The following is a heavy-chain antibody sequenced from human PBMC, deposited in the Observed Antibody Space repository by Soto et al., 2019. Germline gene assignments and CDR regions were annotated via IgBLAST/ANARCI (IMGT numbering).Heavy chain of an antibody. V-gene: IGHV4-39*01. CDR1: GGPISTTSYY. Sequence: SETLSLTCTVSGGPISTTSYYWGWIHQPPGRGLEWIGSIYYSGNTYYNPSLESRVTLSVDTSKNQFSLKLSSVTAADTAVYFCARVSIVVVPSTSFDVWGQGTMVTVSS. D-gene: IGHD2-2*01. CDR2: IYYSGNT. J-gene: IGHJ3*01. CDR3: ARVSIVVVPSTSFDV.